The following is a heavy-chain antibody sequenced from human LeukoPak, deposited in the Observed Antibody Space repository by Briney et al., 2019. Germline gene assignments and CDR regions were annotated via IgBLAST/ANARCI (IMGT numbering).Heavy chain of an antibody. CDR1: GFTFSSYG. D-gene: IGHD3-10*01. J-gene: IGHJ4*02. Sequence: GGSLRLSWVGSGFTFSSYGMHWVRQAAGKGLEWVAFIRHDGSNEYYADSVKGRFTVSRDNSKNTLFLQMNSLRVEEMAVYYCAKQVHPYDSGTYHFDYWGRGTLVTVSS. V-gene: IGHV3-30*02. CDR2: IRHDGSNE. CDR3: AKQVHPYDSGTYHFDY.